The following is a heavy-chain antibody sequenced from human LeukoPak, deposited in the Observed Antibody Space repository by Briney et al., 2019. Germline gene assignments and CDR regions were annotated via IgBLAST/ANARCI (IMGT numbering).Heavy chain of an antibody. CDR3: ARRGIWFGGQIHDAFDI. D-gene: IGHD3-10*01. Sequence: GGSLRLSCAASGFTFSSYGMHWVRQAPGKGLEWVTFIRYDGSNKYYADSVKGRFTISRDNSKNTLYLQMNSLRAEDTAVYYCARRGIWFGGQIHDAFDIWGQGTMVTVSS. V-gene: IGHV3-30*02. CDR1: GFTFSSYG. CDR2: IRYDGSNK. J-gene: IGHJ3*02.